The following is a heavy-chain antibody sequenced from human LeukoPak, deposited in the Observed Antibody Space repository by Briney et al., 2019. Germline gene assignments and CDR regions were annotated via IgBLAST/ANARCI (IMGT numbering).Heavy chain of an antibody. V-gene: IGHV3-23*01. Sequence: GGSLRPSCAASGFTFSCYAMNWIRQAPGKGLEWVSAISSSGSSTYYADSVKGRFTISRDNSKNTLYLQMNSLRAEDTAVYYCAKDRGQLVPKYHWFARWGQGTLVTVSS. CDR2: ISSSGSST. CDR1: GFTFSCYA. CDR3: AKDRGQLVPKYHWFAR. J-gene: IGHJ5*02. D-gene: IGHD6-6*01.